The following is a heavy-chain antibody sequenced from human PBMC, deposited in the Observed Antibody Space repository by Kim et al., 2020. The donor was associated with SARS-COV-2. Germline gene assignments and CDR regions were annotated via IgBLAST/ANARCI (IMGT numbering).Heavy chain of an antibody. CDR3: ARKKFFAAGSYSDFDS. Sequence: SQNFRGRVTITRDTSASTAYMELASLRSEDTAVYYCARKKFFAAGSYSDFDSWGQGTLVTVSS. D-gene: IGHD3-10*01. V-gene: IGHV1-3*01. J-gene: IGHJ4*02.